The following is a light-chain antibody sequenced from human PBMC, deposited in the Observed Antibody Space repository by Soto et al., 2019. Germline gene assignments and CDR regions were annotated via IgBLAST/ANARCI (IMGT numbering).Light chain of an antibody. Sequence: QPALTQPASVSGSPGQSITISCTGTSSDVGGYNYVSWYQQHPGKAPKLMIYDVSNRPSGVSNRFSGSKSGNTASLTISGLQAEDEADYYCSSYTSSSTRVFGTGTRSPS. V-gene: IGLV2-14*01. J-gene: IGLJ1*01. CDR1: SSDVGGYNY. CDR3: SSYTSSSTRV. CDR2: DVS.